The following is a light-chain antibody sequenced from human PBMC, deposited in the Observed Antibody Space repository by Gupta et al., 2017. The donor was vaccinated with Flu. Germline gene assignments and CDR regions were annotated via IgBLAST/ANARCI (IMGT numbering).Light chain of an antibody. V-gene: IGKV3-15*01. CDR2: GAS. CDR3: QQYNNWPPI. Sequence: EIVMTQSPATLSVSPGERATLSCRASQSVSSNLSWSQQKPGQAPRRLIYGASTRATGSPATLSGSGSGTAFTLTISSMQSEDFAVYYCQQYNNWPPIFGQGTKLEIK. J-gene: IGKJ2*01. CDR1: QSVSSN.